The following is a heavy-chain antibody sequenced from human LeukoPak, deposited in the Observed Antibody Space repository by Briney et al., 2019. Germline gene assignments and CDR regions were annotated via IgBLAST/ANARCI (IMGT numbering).Heavy chain of an antibody. CDR3: AKGSIIREGY. V-gene: IGHV3-30*02. CDR2: IRYDGSNK. J-gene: IGHJ4*02. CDR1: GFTFSSYG. D-gene: IGHD3-10*01. Sequence: PGGSLRLSCAASGFTFSSYGVHWVRQAPGKGLEWVTFIRYDGSNKYYADSVKGRFTTSRDNSKNTLYLQMNSLRAEDTAVYYCAKGSIIREGYWGQGTLVTVSS.